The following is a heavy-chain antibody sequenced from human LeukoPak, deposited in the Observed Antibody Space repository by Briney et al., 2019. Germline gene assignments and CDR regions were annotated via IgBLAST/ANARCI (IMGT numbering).Heavy chain of an antibody. Sequence: QPGGSLRLSCVASGFTFSSYWMNWVRQAPGKGLVWVSRINGDGRNINYAASVKGRFTISRDNAKNTLYLQMNSLRVEDTALYFCARGEIYSYGPGDYWGQGTLVTVSS. CDR1: GFTFSSYW. CDR2: INGDGRNI. D-gene: IGHD5-18*01. V-gene: IGHV3-74*01. CDR3: ARGEIYSYGPGDY. J-gene: IGHJ4*02.